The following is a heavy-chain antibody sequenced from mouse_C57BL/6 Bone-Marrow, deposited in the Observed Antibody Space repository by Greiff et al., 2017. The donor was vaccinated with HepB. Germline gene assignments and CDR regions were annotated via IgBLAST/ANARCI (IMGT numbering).Heavy chain of an antibody. V-gene: IGHV5-17*01. CDR3: ARRFPYYGSSPYYFDY. Sequence: EVQLQESGGGLVKPGGSLKLSCAASGFTFSDYGMHWVRQAPEKGLEWVAYISSGSSTIYYADTVKGRFTISRDNAKNTLFLQMTSLRSEDTAMYYCARRFPYYGSSPYYFDYWGQGTTLTVSS. J-gene: IGHJ2*01. D-gene: IGHD1-1*01. CDR2: ISSGSSTI. CDR1: GFTFSDYG.